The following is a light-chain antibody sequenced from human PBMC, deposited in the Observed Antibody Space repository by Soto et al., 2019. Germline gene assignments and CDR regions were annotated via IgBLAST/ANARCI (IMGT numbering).Light chain of an antibody. Sequence: EIVLTQSPGTLSLSPGERVTLSCRASQSVSSNYLAWYQQKPGQTPRLLIYAASTRATGIPARFSGSGSGTEFTLTISSLQSEDFAVYYCQQYNNWPLTFGGGTKVDIK. V-gene: IGKV3-15*01. CDR3: QQYNNWPLT. J-gene: IGKJ4*01. CDR2: AAS. CDR1: QSVSSN.